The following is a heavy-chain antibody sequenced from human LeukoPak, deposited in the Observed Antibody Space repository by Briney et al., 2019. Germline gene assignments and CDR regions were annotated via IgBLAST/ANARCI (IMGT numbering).Heavy chain of an antibody. D-gene: IGHD2-8*02. Sequence: GGSLRLSCAASGFTFSSSAMIWVRQPPGKGLEWVSSIFPSGGEIHYADSVRGRFTISRGNSKSTLSLQMNSLRAEDTAIYYCATYRQVLLPFESWGQGTLVTVSS. J-gene: IGHJ4*02. CDR2: IFPSGGEI. CDR3: ATYRQVLLPFES. V-gene: IGHV3-23*01. CDR1: GFTFSSSA.